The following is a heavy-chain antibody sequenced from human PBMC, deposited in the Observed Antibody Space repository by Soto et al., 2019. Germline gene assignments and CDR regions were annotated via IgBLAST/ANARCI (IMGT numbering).Heavy chain of an antibody. CDR1: GDSISRGRYY. Sequence: SANLSLTSTFSGDSISRGRYYCSWLCPHPGKGLEWIGYIYYSGSTYYNPSLKSRVTISVDTSKNQFSLKLSSVTAADTAVYYCAREAGWFGELLVDAFDIWGQGTMVT. J-gene: IGHJ3*02. V-gene: IGHV4-31*03. D-gene: IGHD3-10*01. CDR3: AREAGWFGELLVDAFDI. CDR2: IYYSGST.